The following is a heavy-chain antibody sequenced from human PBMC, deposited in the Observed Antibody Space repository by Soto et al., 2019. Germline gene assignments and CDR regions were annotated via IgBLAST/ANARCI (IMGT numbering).Heavy chain of an antibody. CDR2: ISSRSIYI. V-gene: IGHV3-21*01. D-gene: IGHD6-6*01. Sequence: GALRLPCAASGFTFSSYSIHWVRQAPGKGLEWGSSISSRSIYIYYADSVKGRFTISRDNAKNSLYLQMNSLRGEDTAVYYCAKDPSIAARLGWFAPWGQGTLVTVSS. CDR1: GFTFSSYS. CDR3: AKDPSIAARLGWFAP. J-gene: IGHJ5*02.